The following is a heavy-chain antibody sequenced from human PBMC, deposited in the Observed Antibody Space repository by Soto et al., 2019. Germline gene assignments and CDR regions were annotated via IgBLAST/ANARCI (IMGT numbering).Heavy chain of an antibody. D-gene: IGHD2-2*01. V-gene: IGHV1-69*13. CDR1: GGTFSSYA. Sequence: SVKVSCKASGGTFSSYAISWVRQAPGQGLEWMGGIIPILGTANYAQKFQGRVTITADESTSTAYMELSSLRSEDTAVYYCARAVVPAATPNWFDHWGQGTLVTVSS. J-gene: IGHJ5*02. CDR3: ARAVVPAATPNWFDH. CDR2: IIPILGTA.